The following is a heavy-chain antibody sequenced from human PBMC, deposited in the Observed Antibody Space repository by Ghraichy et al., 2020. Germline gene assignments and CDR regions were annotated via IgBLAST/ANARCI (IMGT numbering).Heavy chain of an antibody. Sequence: GGSLRLSCAASGFTFSSYAMHWVRQAPGKGLEWVAVISYDGSNKYYADSVKGRFTISRDNSKNTLYLQMNSLRAEDTAVYYCARDGRCEGYDSSGCSFDYWGQGTLVTVSS. D-gene: IGHD3-22*01. CDR2: ISYDGSNK. CDR3: ARDGRCEGYDSSGCSFDY. V-gene: IGHV3-30-3*01. J-gene: IGHJ4*02. CDR1: GFTFSSYA.